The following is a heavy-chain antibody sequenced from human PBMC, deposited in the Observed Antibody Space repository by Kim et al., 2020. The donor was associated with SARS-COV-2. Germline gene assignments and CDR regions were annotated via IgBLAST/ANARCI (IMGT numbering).Heavy chain of an antibody. V-gene: IGHV1-2*06. CDR1: GYTFTGYY. CDR2: INPNSGGT. CDR3: ARSDRSIAARISTVDY. J-gene: IGHJ4*02. Sequence: ASVKVSCKASGYTFTGYYMHWVRQAPGQGLEWMGRINPNSGGTNYAQKFQGRVTMTRDTSISTAYMELSRLRSDDTAVYYCARSDRSIAARISTVDYWGQGTLVTVSS. D-gene: IGHD6-6*01.